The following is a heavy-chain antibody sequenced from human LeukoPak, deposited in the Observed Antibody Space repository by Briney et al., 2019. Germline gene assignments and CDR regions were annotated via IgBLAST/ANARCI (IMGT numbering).Heavy chain of an antibody. CDR2: IDPKSGGT. V-gene: IGHV1-2*02. D-gene: IGHD2-2*02. CDR1: GYTFTDSY. CDR3: ARVPGPYTTSLYDY. Sequence: GASVKVSCKTSGYTFTDSYIHWGRQAPGQGPEWMGRIDPKSGGTNYAQKYQVRVAMTRDTSISTVYMELSGLRSDDTAVYYCARVPGPYTTSLYDYWGQGTLVTVSS. J-gene: IGHJ4*02.